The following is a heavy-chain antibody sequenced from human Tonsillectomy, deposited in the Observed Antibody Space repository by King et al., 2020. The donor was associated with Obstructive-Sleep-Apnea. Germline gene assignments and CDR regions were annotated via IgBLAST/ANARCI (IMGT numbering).Heavy chain of an antibody. CDR1: GYKFSNFW. CDR2: IYPGDSDT. J-gene: IGHJ4*02. D-gene: IGHD2-15*01. CDR3: VRHFGLGGRSDY. Sequence: QLVQSGGEVKEPGESLKISCQTSGYKFSNFWIGWVRQKPGEGLDRMGIIYPGDSDTRYSPSFQGRVTISADKSVNTVYLPWSSLKASDTALYYCVRHFGLGGRSDYWGQGTLVTVSS. V-gene: IGHV5-51*01.